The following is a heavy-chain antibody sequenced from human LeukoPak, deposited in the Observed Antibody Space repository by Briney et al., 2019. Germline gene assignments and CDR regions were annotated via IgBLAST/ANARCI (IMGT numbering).Heavy chain of an antibody. Sequence: GASVKVSCKASGYTFTGYYIHWVRPAPGQGGEWMGWINPNSGGTNYAQKFQGRVTLTRDTPISTAYMELSRLRSDDTAVYYCARVQYYYGSGSEIDPWGQGTLVTVSS. V-gene: IGHV1-2*02. D-gene: IGHD3-10*01. J-gene: IGHJ5*02. CDR2: INPNSGGT. CDR1: GYTFTGYY. CDR3: ARVQYYYGSGSEIDP.